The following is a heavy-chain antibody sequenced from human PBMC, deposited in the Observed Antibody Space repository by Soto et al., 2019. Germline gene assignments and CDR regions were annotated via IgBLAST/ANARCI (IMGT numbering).Heavy chain of an antibody. J-gene: IGHJ4*02. CDR3: ARARGSATGYDDY. Sequence: EVQLVESGGGLVKPGGSLRLSCAASGFTFSSYSMNWVRQAPGKGLEWVSSISSASTSIYYADSVKGRFTISRDNAKNSLYLQMNSLRAEDTAVYYCARARGSATGYDDYWGQGTLVTVSS. V-gene: IGHV3-21*01. CDR2: ISSASTSI. CDR1: GFTFSSYS. D-gene: IGHD2-15*01.